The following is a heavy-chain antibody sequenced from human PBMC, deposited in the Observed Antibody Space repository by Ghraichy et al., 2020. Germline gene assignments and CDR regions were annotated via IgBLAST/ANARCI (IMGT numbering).Heavy chain of an antibody. Sequence: ASVKVSCKASGYTFTSYGISWVRQAPGQGLEWMGWISAYNGNTNYAQKLQGRVTMTTDTSTSTAYMELRSLRSDDTAVYYCARSDSYCSGGSCYSDYWGQGTLVTVSS. J-gene: IGHJ4*02. D-gene: IGHD2-15*01. V-gene: IGHV1-18*01. CDR3: ARSDSYCSGGSCYSDY. CDR2: ISAYNGNT. CDR1: GYTFTSYG.